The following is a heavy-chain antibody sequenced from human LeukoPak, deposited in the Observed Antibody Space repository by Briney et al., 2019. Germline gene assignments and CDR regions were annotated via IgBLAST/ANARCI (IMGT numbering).Heavy chain of an antibody. CDR3: ARKVYVWGSYRSTYYFDY. CDR1: GGSFSGYY. D-gene: IGHD3-16*02. V-gene: IGHV4-34*01. Sequence: PSETLSLTCAVYGGSFSGYYWSWIRQPPGKGLEWIGEINHSGSTNYNPSLKSRVTISVDTSKNQFSLKLSSVTAADTAVYYCARKVYVWGSYRSTYYFDYWGRGTLVTVSS. CDR2: INHSGST. J-gene: IGHJ4*02.